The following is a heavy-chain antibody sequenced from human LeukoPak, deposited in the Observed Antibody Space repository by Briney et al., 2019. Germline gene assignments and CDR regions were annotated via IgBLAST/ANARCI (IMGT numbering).Heavy chain of an antibody. V-gene: IGHV4-59*08. CDR1: GGSISSYY. CDR2: IYYSGST. Sequence: SETLSLTCTVSGGSISSYYWSWIRQPPGKGLEWIGYIYYSGSTNYNPSLKSRVTISVDTSKNQFSLKLSSVTAADTAVYYCARRGPPGGFRYSSGWYGIPYYYYGMDVWGQGTTVTVSS. J-gene: IGHJ6*02. D-gene: IGHD6-19*01. CDR3: ARRGPPGGFRYSSGWYGIPYYYYGMDV.